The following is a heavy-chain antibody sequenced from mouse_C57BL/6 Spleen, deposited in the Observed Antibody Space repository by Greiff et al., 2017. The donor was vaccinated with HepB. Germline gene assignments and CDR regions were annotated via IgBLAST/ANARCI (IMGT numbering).Heavy chain of an antibody. Sequence: VQLQQPGAELVKPGASVKLSCKASGYTFTSYWMHWVKQRPGRGLEWIGRIDPNSGGTKYNEKFKSKATLTVDKPSSTAYMQLSSLTSEDSAVYYGTKLGHCGSSYGFAYWGQGTLVTVSA. V-gene: IGHV1-72*01. D-gene: IGHD1-1*01. J-gene: IGHJ3*01. CDR3: TKLGHCGSSYGFAY. CDR2: IDPNSGGT. CDR1: GYTFTSYW.